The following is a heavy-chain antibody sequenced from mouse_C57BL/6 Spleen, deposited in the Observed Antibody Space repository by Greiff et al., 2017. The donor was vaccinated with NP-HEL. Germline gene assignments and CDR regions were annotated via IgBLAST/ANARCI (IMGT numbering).Heavy chain of an antibody. Sequence: VKLMESGAELARPGASVKLSCKASGYTFTSYGISWVKQRTGQGLEWIGEIYPRSGNTYYNAKFTGKATLTADKSSSTAYMDLRRLTSEDYAVYCCARWGYYGSSYAMDDWGQGTSVTVSS. D-gene: IGHD1-1*01. CDR2: IYPRSGNT. CDR1: GYTFTSYG. CDR3: ARWGYYGSSYAMDD. V-gene: IGHV1-81*01. J-gene: IGHJ4*01.